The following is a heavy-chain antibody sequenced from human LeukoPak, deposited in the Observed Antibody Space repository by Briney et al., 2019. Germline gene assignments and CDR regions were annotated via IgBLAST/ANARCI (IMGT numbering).Heavy chain of an antibody. CDR1: GFTFSSYA. CDR2: IRYDGSNK. Sequence: PGGSLRLSCAASGFTFSSYAMHWVRQAPGKGLEWVTFIRYDGSNKYYADSVKGRFTISRDNSKNTLYLQMNSLRAEDTAVYYCAKDLSPIVVVPAASNYWGQGTLVTVSS. J-gene: IGHJ4*02. V-gene: IGHV3-30*02. D-gene: IGHD2-2*01. CDR3: AKDLSPIVVVPAASNY.